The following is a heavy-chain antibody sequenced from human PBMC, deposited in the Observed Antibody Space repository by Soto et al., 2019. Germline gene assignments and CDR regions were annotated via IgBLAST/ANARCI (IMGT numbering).Heavy chain of an antibody. V-gene: IGHV1-69*02. Sequence: SVKVSCKASGGTFSSYTISWVRQAPGQGLEWMGRIIPILGIANYAQKFQGRVTITADKSTSTAYMELSSLRSEDTAVYYCALPSVCSSTSCYGNYYYYYYMDVWGKGTTVTVSS. J-gene: IGHJ6*03. CDR1: GGTFSSYT. CDR3: ALPSVCSSTSCYGNYYYYYYMDV. D-gene: IGHD2-2*01. CDR2: IIPILGIA.